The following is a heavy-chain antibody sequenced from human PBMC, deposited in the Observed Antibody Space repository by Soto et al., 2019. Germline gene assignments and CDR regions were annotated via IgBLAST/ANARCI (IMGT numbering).Heavy chain of an antibody. CDR2: INAGNGNT. J-gene: IGHJ3*02. CDR3: ASVASGSYYDAFDI. D-gene: IGHD1-26*01. V-gene: IGHV1-3*01. Sequence: ASVKVSCKASGYTFTSYAMHWVRQAPGQRLEWMGWINAGNGNTKYSQKFQGRVTITRDTSASTAYMELSSLRSEDTDGYYCASVASGSYYDAFDIWGQGTMVTVSS. CDR1: GYTFTSYA.